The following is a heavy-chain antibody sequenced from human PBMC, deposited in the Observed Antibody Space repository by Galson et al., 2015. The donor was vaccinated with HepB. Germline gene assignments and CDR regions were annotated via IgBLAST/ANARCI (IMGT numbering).Heavy chain of an antibody. D-gene: IGHD5-24*01. Sequence: SLRLSCAGEGFTFEDYAMHWVRQAPGKGLEWVSGISWNGGSRAHADSVKGRFTISRDNAKSSLYLEMNSLRVEDTAMYYCAKALKDLKRDGPPQARYYYYGMDVWGRGTTVTVS. CDR1: GFTFEDYA. CDR3: AKALKDLKRDGPPQARYYYYGMDV. V-gene: IGHV3-9*01. J-gene: IGHJ6*02. CDR2: ISWNGGSR.